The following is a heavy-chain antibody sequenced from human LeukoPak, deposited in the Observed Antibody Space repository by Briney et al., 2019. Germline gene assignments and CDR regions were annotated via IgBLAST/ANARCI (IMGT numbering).Heavy chain of an antibody. CDR3: ARVGLGLDYYDSSGLLGAFDI. D-gene: IGHD3-22*01. CDR2: ISWNSGSI. Sequence: GGSLRLSCAVSGFTFDDYAMHWVRQAPGKGLEWVSGISWNSGSIGYADSVKGRFTISRDNAKNSLYLQMNSLRAEDTAVYYCARVGLGLDYYDSSGLLGAFDIWGQGTMVTVSS. V-gene: IGHV3-9*01. J-gene: IGHJ3*02. CDR1: GFTFDDYA.